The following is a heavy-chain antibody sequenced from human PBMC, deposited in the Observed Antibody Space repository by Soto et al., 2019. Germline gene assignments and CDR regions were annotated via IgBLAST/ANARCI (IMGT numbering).Heavy chain of an antibody. V-gene: IGHV3-23*01. J-gene: IGHJ4*02. CDR2: INDSGGST. Sequence: PGGSLRLSCAASGFTFSSNAMNWVRQAPGKGPEWVSGINDSGGSTYYADSVKGRFTISRDNSKNTLYLQMNSLRAEDTAVYYCAKDMHSSSWYTAYYFDYWGQGTLVTVSS. CDR1: GFTFSSNA. CDR3: AKDMHSSSWYTAYYFDY. D-gene: IGHD6-13*01.